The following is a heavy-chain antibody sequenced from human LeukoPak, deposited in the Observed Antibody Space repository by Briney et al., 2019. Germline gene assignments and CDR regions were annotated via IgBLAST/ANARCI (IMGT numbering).Heavy chain of an antibody. CDR1: GGTFSSYA. J-gene: IGHJ4*02. Sequence: EASVKVSCKASGGTFSSYAISWVRQAPGQGLEWMGGIIPIFGTANYAQKFQGRVTITTDESTSTAYMELSSLRSEDTAVYYCARSRTSSSPFDYWGQGTLVTVSS. V-gene: IGHV1-69*05. CDR3: ARSRTSSSPFDY. D-gene: IGHD6-6*01. CDR2: IIPIFGTA.